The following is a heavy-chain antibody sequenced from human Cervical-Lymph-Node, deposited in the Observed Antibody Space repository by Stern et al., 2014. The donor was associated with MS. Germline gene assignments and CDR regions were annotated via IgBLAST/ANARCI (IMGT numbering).Heavy chain of an antibody. D-gene: IGHD5-18*01. J-gene: IGHJ4*02. Sequence: VQLEESGGGLVQPGGSLRLSCAASGLTFSSYALSWVRQAPGKGLEWVSTVTVSGVTTYSADSVKGRFSISRDNSKNTLYLHMSSLRAEDTAVYFCATNPVNSFGFVYRYFDYWGQGTLVTVSS. CDR3: ATNPVNSFGFVYRYFDY. CDR2: VTVSGVTT. V-gene: IGHV3-23*04. CDR1: GLTFSSYA.